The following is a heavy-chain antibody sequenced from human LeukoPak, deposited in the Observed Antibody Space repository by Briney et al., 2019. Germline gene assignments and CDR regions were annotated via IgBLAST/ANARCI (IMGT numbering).Heavy chain of an antibody. CDR2: VTDSGDST. CDR1: GFTFSTYG. Sequence: GGSLRLSCAVSGFTFSTYGMSWVSQAPGKGLEWVSVVTDSGDSTFYADSVKGRFFISRDNSKNTVHLQMNSLRAEDTALYYCAKDSYTLIRGVGSYYGFDVWGQGTMVTVS. D-gene: IGHD3-10*01. J-gene: IGHJ3*01. V-gene: IGHV3-23*01. CDR3: AKDSYTLIRGVGSYYGFDV.